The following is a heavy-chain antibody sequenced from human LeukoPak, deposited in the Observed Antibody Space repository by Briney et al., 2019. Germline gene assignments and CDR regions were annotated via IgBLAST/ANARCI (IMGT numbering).Heavy chain of an antibody. CDR1: GFSFSIYW. V-gene: IGHV3-7*01. J-gene: IGHJ3*02. CDR2: IKQDGSEE. Sequence: GGSLRLSCAASGFSFSIYWMSWVRQAPGKGLEWVAYIKQDGSEEYYVDSVKGRFTISRDNAKNSLFLQMNSLRVEDTAVYYCAREGGFCSGGSCWGAFDIWGQGTMVTVSS. CDR3: AREGGFCSGGSCWGAFDI. D-gene: IGHD2-15*01.